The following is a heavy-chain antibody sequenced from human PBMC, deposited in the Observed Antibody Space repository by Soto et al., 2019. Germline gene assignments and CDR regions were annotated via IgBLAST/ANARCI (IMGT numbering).Heavy chain of an antibody. CDR2: ISDTGGSA. V-gene: IGHV3-23*01. CDR3: VKEGTGRHSPGFFDF. CDR1: GLTFSNYA. J-gene: IGHJ3*01. D-gene: IGHD1-1*01. Sequence: HPGGSLRLSCAASGLTFSNYAMNWVRQAPGKGLEWVSVISDTGGSAFYADSVKGRFTISRDNSKNTLYLQMNSLRAEDTAIYYCVKEGTGRHSPGFFDFWGRGTMVTVSS.